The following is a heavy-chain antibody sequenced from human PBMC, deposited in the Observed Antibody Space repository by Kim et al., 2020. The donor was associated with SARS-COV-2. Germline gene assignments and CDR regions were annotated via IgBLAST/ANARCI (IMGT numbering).Heavy chain of an antibody. CDR1: GFTFSSYS. CDR3: ARERTAMVTYYGMDV. J-gene: IGHJ6*02. V-gene: IGHV3-48*02. D-gene: IGHD5-18*01. CDR2: ISSSSSTI. Sequence: GGSLRLSCAASGFTFSSYSMNWVRQAPGKGLEWVSYISSSSSTIYYADSVKGRFTISRDNAKNSLYLQMNSLRDEDTAVYYCARERTAMVTYYGMDVWGQGTTVTVSS.